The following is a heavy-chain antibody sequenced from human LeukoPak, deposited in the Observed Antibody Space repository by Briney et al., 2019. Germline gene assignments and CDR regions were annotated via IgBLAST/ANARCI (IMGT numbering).Heavy chain of an antibody. CDR2: INPNTGGT. D-gene: IGHD3-3*01. J-gene: IGHJ5*02. Sequence: ASVKVSCKASGYTFTAYYMHWVRQAPGQGLEWMGWINPNTGGTNSAQRFQGRVTMTRDTSISTAYMELSRLRSDDTAVYYCAREAYDFWSGYYNWFDPWGQGTLVTVSS. CDR1: GYTFTAYY. CDR3: AREAYDFWSGYYNWFDP. V-gene: IGHV1-2*02.